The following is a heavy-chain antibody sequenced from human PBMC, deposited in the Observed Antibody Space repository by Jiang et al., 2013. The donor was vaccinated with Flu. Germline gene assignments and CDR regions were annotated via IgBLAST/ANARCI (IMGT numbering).Heavy chain of an antibody. CDR3: AKGLYYDILTGYRDYYYYYGMDV. CDR2: ISGSGGST. J-gene: IGHJ6*02. D-gene: IGHD3-9*01. V-gene: IGHV3-23*01. CDR1: GFTFSSYA. Sequence: VQLLESGGGLVQPGGSLRLSCAASGFTFSSYAMSWVRQAPGKGLEWVSAISGSGGSTYYADSVKGRFTISRDNSKNTLYLQMNSLRAEDTAVYYCAKGLYYDILTGYRDYYYYYGMDVWGQGTTVTVSS.